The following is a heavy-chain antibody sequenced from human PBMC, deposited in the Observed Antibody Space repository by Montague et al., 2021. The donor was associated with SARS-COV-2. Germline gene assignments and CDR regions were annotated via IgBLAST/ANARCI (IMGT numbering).Heavy chain of an antibody. J-gene: IGHJ4*02. CDR2: IYYSGST. Sequence: TLSLTCTVSGGSISSGGYYWSWIRQHPGKGLEWNGYIYYSGSTYSNPSLKSRATISVDTSKNQLSLTLSSVTAADTAVYYCARLTAGDYSGGSCYWGTGFDYWGQGTLVTVSS. V-gene: IGHV4-31*03. CDR3: ARLTAGDYSGGSCYWGTGFDY. D-gene: IGHD2-15*01. CDR1: GGSISSGGYY.